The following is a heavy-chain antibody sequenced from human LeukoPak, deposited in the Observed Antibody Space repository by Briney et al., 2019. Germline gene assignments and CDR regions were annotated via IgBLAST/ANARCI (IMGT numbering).Heavy chain of an antibody. Sequence: GGSLRLSCAASGFTFSSYAMSWVRQAPGKGREWVSAISGSGGSTYYADAVKGRFTISRDNSKNTLYLQMNSLRAEDTAVYYCAKDQDSSGYYPNWLDPWGQGTLVTVSS. CDR2: ISGSGGST. V-gene: IGHV3-23*01. D-gene: IGHD3-22*01. CDR3: AKDQDSSGYYPNWLDP. CDR1: GFTFSSYA. J-gene: IGHJ5*02.